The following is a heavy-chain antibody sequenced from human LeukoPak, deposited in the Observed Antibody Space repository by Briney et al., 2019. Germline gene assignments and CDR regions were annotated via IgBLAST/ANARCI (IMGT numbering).Heavy chain of an antibody. V-gene: IGHV3-73*01. CDR1: GFTFSGSA. CDR3: TRHDPDSSGYFAHYYYGMDV. D-gene: IGHD3-22*01. Sequence: GVSLRLSCAASGFTFSGSAMHWVRHASGKGREWVGRIRSKAKSYATAYAASVKGRFTIPRDDSKNTAYLQMNSLKTEDTAVYYCTRHDPDSSGYFAHYYYGMDVWGQGTTVTVSS. CDR2: IRSKAKSYAT. J-gene: IGHJ6*02.